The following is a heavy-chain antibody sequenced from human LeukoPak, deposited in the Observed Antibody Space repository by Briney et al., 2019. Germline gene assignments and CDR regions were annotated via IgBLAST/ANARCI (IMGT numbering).Heavy chain of an antibody. CDR1: GFTVSSNY. CDR3: AGVTQLVGGYFDY. V-gene: IGHV3-53*01. D-gene: IGHD6-13*01. Sequence: GGSLRLSCAASGFTVSSNYMSWVRQAPGKGLEWVSVIYSGGSTYYADSVKGRFTISRDNSKDTLYLQMNSLRAEDTAVYYCAGVTQLVGGYFDYWGQGTLVTVSS. CDR2: IYSGGST. J-gene: IGHJ4*02.